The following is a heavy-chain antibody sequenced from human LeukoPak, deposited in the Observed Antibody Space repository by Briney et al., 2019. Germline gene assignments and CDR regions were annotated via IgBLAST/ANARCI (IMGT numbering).Heavy chain of an antibody. J-gene: IGHJ4*02. CDR3: ARVNPLGYFDQ. CDR1: GGFTSAYY. CDR2: VFYSRNP. V-gene: IGHV4-59*13. Sequence: PSETLSLTCTVSGGFTSAYYWSWVRQPLGKGLEWIGSVFYSRNPNYNPSLTRRVAMSVDTSKSHFSLKLTSVIAADTAVYYCARVNPLGYFDQWGQGTLVAVSS.